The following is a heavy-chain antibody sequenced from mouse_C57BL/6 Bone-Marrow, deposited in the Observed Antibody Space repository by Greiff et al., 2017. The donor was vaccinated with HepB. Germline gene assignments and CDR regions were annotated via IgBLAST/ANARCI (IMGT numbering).Heavy chain of an antibody. CDR1: GFTFSDYY. V-gene: IGHV5-12*01. Sequence: VQLKESGGGLVQPGGSLKLSCAASGFTFSDYYMYWVRQTPEKRLEWVAYISNGGGSTYYPDTVKGRFTISRDNAKNTLYLQMSRLKSEDTAMYYYARHDVYYGSPLAYWGQGTLVTVSA. CDR3: ARHDVYYGSPLAY. CDR2: ISNGGGST. J-gene: IGHJ3*01. D-gene: IGHD1-1*01.